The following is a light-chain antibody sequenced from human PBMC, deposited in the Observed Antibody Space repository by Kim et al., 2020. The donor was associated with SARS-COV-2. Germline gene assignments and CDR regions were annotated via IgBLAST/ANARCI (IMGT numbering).Light chain of an antibody. J-gene: IGKJ3*01. CDR2: AAS. V-gene: IGKV1-39*01. CDR1: QSISSH. CDR3: QQSYITPFA. Sequence: DIQMTQSPSSLSVSVGDRVTITCRTTQSISSHLNWYQQKPGRAPKLLISAASTLQGGVPSRFSGSRSETDFTLTISSLQPDDFATYFCQQSYITPFAFGSGTKVDIK.